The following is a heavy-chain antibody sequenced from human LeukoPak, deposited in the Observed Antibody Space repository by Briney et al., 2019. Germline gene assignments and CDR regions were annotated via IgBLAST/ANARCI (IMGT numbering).Heavy chain of an antibody. CDR1: GSIFTSYW. Sequence: GESLQISCEGAGSIFTSYWIGGVRPLPGKGLEWMGIIYPGDSDTRYSPSFQGQVTISADKSISTAYLQWSSLKASDTAMYYCARSPTTVTNYYHGMDVWGQGTTVTVSS. J-gene: IGHJ6*02. D-gene: IGHD4-17*01. V-gene: IGHV5-51*01. CDR2: IYPGDSDT. CDR3: ARSPTTVTNYYHGMDV.